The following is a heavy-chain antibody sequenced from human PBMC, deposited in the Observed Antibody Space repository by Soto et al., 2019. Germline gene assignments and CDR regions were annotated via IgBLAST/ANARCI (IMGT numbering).Heavy chain of an antibody. CDR1: GGTFSSCA. V-gene: IGHV1-69*13. J-gene: IGHJ2*01. Sequence: SVKVSCKASGGTFSSCAISWVRQAPEQGLEWMGGIIPIFGTANYAQKFQGRVTITADESTSTAYMELSSLRSEDTAVYYCAKSIPEEQQLAQNPHHWYSDLWGRGTLVTVSS. D-gene: IGHD6-13*01. CDR2: IIPIFGTA. CDR3: AKSIPEEQQLAQNPHHWYSDL.